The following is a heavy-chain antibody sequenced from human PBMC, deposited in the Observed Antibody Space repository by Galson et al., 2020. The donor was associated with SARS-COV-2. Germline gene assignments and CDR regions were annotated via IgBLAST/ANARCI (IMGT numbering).Heavy chain of an antibody. D-gene: IGHD3-10*01. Sequence: GESLKISCAGSGFTFSRFAIHWVRQAPGKGPEWVAVISYGGSGKYYADSMKGRFSISRDNFKNTVYLHINSLRTEDTAVYYCAREGSDNKGTIDYWGQGTLVTVSS. CDR2: ISYGGSGK. J-gene: IGHJ4*02. CDR3: AREGSDNKGTIDY. V-gene: IGHV3-30-3*01. CDR1: GFTFSRFA.